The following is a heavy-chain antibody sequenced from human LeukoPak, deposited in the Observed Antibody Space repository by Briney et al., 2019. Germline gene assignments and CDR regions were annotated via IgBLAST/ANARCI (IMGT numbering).Heavy chain of an antibody. CDR3: AKSVTADP. J-gene: IGHJ5*02. D-gene: IGHD4-23*01. V-gene: IGHV3-23*01. Sequence: GGSLRLSCAASGFTFNSYAMHWVRQAPGKGLEWVSSISGSGGSTNYADSVKGRFTISRDNSRNTVYLQMNSLRAEDTAVYYCAKSVTADPWGQGTLVTVSS. CDR1: GFTFNSYA. CDR2: ISGSGGST.